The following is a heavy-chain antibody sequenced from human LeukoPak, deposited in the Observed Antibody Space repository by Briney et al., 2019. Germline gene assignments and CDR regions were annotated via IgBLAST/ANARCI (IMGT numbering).Heavy chain of an antibody. CDR3: ARAIKYYGSGTLMFDP. CDR2: IIPILGIA. D-gene: IGHD3-10*01. J-gene: IGHJ5*02. V-gene: IGHV1-69*04. CDR1: GGTFSSYA. Sequence: GASVKVSCKASGGTFSSYAISWVRQAPGQGLEWMGRIIPILGIANYAQKFQGRVTITADKSTSTAYMELSSLRFEDTAVYYCARAIKYYGSGTLMFDPWGQGTLVTVSS.